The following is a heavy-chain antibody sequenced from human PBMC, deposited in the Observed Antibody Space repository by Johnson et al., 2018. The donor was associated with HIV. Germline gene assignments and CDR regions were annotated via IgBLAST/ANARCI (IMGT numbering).Heavy chain of an antibody. Sequence: QVQLVESGGGVVQPGRSLRLACAASGLTFSSFGMHWVRQAPGKGLEWVAVISYDGSKKYYADSVKGRFTISRDNSKNTLYLQMNSLRAEDSAVFHCAKDRGRGYNYGWGAFDSWGQGTMVTVSS. D-gene: IGHD5-18*01. V-gene: IGHV3-30*18. J-gene: IGHJ3*02. CDR1: GLTFSSFG. CDR2: ISYDGSKK. CDR3: AKDRGRGYNYGWGAFDS.